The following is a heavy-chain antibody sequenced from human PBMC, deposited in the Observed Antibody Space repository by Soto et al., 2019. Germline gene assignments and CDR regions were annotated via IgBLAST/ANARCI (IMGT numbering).Heavy chain of an antibody. J-gene: IGHJ4*02. V-gene: IGHV3-66*01. CDR3: ARDFRLMVGGAGFDY. D-gene: IGHD3-10*01. CDR1: GLSVSNNY. CDR2: IYSGGTT. Sequence: PGGSLRHSCAPSGLSVSNNYMSWVRHAPGKGLEWVSVIYSGGTTHYAGAVRGRFTISRDIFKNMLYLEMKKLRVDDTAVYYCARDFRLMVGGAGFDYWGQGVSVTVSS.